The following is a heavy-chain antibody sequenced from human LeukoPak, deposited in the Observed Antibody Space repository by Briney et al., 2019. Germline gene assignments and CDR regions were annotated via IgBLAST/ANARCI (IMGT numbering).Heavy chain of an antibody. V-gene: IGHV4-39*07. Sequence: SETLSLTCTVSGGSIGSSSYYWGWIRQPPGKGLEWIGSIYYSGSTYYNPSLKSRVTISVDTSKNQFSLKLSSVTAADTAVYYCARDHGDYAYYWGQGTLVTVSS. D-gene: IGHD4-17*01. CDR1: GGSIGSSSYY. CDR2: IYYSGST. J-gene: IGHJ4*02. CDR3: ARDHGDYAYY.